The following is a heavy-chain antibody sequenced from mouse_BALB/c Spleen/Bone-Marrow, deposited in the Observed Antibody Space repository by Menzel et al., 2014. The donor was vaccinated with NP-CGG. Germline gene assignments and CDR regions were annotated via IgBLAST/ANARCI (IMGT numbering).Heavy chain of an antibody. J-gene: IGHJ2*01. CDR2: IYPGCGST. CDR1: GYNFTSYW. Sequence: VQLQQSGAELVKPGTSVKLSCKASGYNFTSYWINWVKLRPGQGLEWTGDIYPGCGSTNYNEKFKSKATLTVDTSSSTAYMQLSSLASEDSALYYCARGAWANWDYFDYWGQGTTLTVSS. CDR3: ARGAWANWDYFDY. V-gene: IGHV1-55*01. D-gene: IGHD4-1*01.